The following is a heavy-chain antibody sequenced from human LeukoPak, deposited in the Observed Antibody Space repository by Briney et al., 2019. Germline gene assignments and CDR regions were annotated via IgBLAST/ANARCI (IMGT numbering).Heavy chain of an antibody. CDR1: GFTFSNAW. CDR2: ISSSGSTI. D-gene: IGHD2-8*01. CDR3: ARDPTGTDIVLMVYDPGHGGGD. V-gene: IGHV3-11*04. J-gene: IGHJ4*02. Sequence: GGSLRLSCAASGFTFSNAWMSWIREARGEGLEWVSYISSSGSTIYYADSVKGRFTISRDKAKKSLYLQMNSLRAEDTGVYYCARDPTGTDIVLMVYDPGHGGGDWGQGTPVTVSS.